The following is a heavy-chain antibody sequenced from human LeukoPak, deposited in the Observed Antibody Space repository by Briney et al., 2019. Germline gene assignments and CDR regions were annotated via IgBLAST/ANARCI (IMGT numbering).Heavy chain of an antibody. V-gene: IGHV4-30-2*01. CDR1: GGSISSGGYY. CDR2: ICQNGNT. Sequence: SQTLSLTCTVSGGSISSGGYYWSWIRQHPGKGLEWIGYICQNGNTYYNPSLKSRVTISVDRSKNQFSLNLSSVTAADTAVYYCGRGGIAAAASGIDYWGQGTLVAVSS. J-gene: IGHJ4*02. CDR3: GRGGIAAAASGIDY. D-gene: IGHD6-13*01.